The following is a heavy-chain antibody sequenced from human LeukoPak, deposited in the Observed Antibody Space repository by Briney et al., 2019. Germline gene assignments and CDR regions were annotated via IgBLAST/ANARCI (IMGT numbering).Heavy chain of an antibody. CDR1: GGSISSYY. D-gene: IGHD3-10*01. CDR3: ARAGAWQIDP. V-gene: IGHV4-59*01. CDR2: IYYSGST. J-gene: IGHJ5*02. Sequence: SETLSLTCTVSGGSISSYYWSWIRQPPGKGLEWIGYIYYSGSTNYNPSLKSRVTISVDTSKNQFSLKLSSVTAADTAVYCCARAGAWQIDPWGQGTLVTVSS.